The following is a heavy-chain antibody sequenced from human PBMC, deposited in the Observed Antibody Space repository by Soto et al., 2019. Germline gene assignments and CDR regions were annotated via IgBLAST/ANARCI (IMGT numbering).Heavy chain of an antibody. Sequence: GGSLRLSCAASGFTFSSYSMNWVRQAPEKGLEWVSSISSSSSYIYYADSGKGRFTISRDNAKNSLYLQMNSLRAVEAAVYYCARDHSGYYYYGMDVWGQGTMVTVSS. CDR3: ARDHSGYYYYGMDV. D-gene: IGHD6-19*01. J-gene: IGHJ6*02. V-gene: IGHV3-21*01. CDR1: GFTFSSYS. CDR2: ISSSSSYI.